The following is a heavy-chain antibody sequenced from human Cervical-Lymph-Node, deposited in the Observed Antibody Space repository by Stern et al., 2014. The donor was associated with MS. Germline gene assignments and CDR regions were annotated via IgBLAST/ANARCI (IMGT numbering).Heavy chain of an antibody. D-gene: IGHD3-22*01. CDR1: GYSVSTNY. CDR2: IYSGGST. V-gene: IGHV3-53*01. CDR3: ARDYYDSRGYSH. J-gene: IGHJ4*02. Sequence: EMQLVESGGGLIQPGGSLRLSFAVSGYSVSTNYMSWIRQAPGKGLEWVAVIYSGGSTYHADSVMGRFTISRDNARNTLSLQMDSLRAEDTAVYYCARDYYDSRGYSHWGQGTLVTVSS.